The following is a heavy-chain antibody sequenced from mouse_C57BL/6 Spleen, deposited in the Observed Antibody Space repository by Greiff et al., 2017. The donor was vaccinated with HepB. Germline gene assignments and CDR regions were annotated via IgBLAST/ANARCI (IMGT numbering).Heavy chain of an antibody. Sequence: EVQLQQSGPGMVKPSQSLSLTCTVTGYSITSGYDWHWIRHFPGNKLEWMGYISYSGSTNYNPSLKSRISITHDTSKNHVFLKLNSVTTEDTATYYCARGRLGFAYWGQGTLVTVSA. CDR3: ARGRLGFAY. V-gene: IGHV3-1*01. D-gene: IGHD2-4*01. CDR2: ISYSGST. J-gene: IGHJ3*01. CDR1: GYSITSGYD.